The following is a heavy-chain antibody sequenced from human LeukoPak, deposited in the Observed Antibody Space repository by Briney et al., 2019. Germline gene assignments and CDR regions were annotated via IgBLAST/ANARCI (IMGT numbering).Heavy chain of an antibody. J-gene: IGHJ4*02. V-gene: IGHV4-59*01. CDR1: GGSISSYF. Sequence: PSETLSLTCTVSGGSISSYFWSCSRQPPGKGLEGIRDIYNYGNPNYTPSPKNRITISADTSKDQFSLKLTSGTAAATAVYYCSSIGGMGQGSGTYYAFDYWGQGTLITVSS. CDR3: SSIGGMGQGSGTYYAFDY. D-gene: IGHD1-26*01. CDR2: IYNYGNP.